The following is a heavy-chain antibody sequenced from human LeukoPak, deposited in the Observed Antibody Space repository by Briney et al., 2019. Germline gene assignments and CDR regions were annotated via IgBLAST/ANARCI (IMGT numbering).Heavy chain of an antibody. V-gene: IGHV3-21*01. CDR3: ARDRGYCSGGSCYSYYYYYMDV. CDR1: GFTFSSYS. Sequence: GGSLRLSCAASGFTFSSYSMNWVRQAPGKGLEWVSSISSSSSYIYYADSVKGRFTISRDNAKNSLYLQMNSLRAEDTAVYYCARDRGYCSGGSCYSYYYYYMDVWGKGTTVTISS. D-gene: IGHD2-15*01. J-gene: IGHJ6*03. CDR2: ISSSSSYI.